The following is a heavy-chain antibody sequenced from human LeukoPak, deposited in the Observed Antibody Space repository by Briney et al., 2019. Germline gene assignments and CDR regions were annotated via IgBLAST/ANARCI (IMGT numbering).Heavy chain of an antibody. V-gene: IGHV3-33*06. D-gene: IGHD1-20*01. Sequence: GGSLRLSCAASGFTFSSYGMHWVRQAPGKGLEWVAVIWYDGSNKHYADSVKGRFTISRDNSKNTLYLQMNSLRAEDTAVYYCAKALGGITGTTSGLDYWGQGTLVTVSS. CDR1: GFTFSSYG. J-gene: IGHJ4*02. CDR2: IWYDGSNK. CDR3: AKALGGITGTTSGLDY.